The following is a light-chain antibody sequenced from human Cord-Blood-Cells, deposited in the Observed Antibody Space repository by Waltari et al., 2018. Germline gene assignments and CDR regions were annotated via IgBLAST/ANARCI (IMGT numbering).Light chain of an antibody. J-gene: IGLJ1*01. CDR3: LSADSSGTYYV. Sequence: SYELTQPPSVSVSLGQMARITCSGEALPKKYAYWYQQKPGQFPVLVIYKDSERPSGIPERFSGSSSGTIVTLTISGVQAEDEADYYGLSADSSGTYYVFGTGTKVTVL. CDR1: ALPKKY. CDR2: KDS. V-gene: IGLV3-16*01.